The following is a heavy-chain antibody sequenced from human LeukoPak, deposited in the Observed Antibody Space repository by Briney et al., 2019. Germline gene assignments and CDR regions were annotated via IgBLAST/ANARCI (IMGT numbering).Heavy chain of an antibody. D-gene: IGHD2-2*01. Sequence: GGSLRLSCAASGFTFSDTWMHWVRQAPGKGPVWVSRIRSDGSDTRYAESVKGRFTISRDNAKNTLYLQMNSLRAEDTAVYYCARDWLHAIDYWGQGTLVTVPS. J-gene: IGHJ4*02. V-gene: IGHV3-74*01. CDR2: IRSDGSDT. CDR3: ARDWLHAIDY. CDR1: GFTFSDTW.